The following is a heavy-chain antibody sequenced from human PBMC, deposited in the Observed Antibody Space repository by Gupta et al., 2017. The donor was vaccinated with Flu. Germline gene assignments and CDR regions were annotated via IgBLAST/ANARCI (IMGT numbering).Heavy chain of an antibody. D-gene: IGHD7-27*01. CDR1: GFPFDDYA. CDR2: ITWDSTKI. CDR3: TRLGGGYYFDY. Sequence: EVRLVESGGGLVQPGGSLRLSCTASGFPFDDYAIHWVRQPPGRGLEWVSQITWDSTKIDYADSVKGRFTTSRDNAKNSLYLQMDSLTVDDTAFYYCTRLGGGYYFDYWGQGALVTVSS. J-gene: IGHJ4*02. V-gene: IGHV3-9*01.